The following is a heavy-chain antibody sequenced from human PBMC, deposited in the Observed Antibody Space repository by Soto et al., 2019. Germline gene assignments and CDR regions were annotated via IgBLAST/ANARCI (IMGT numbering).Heavy chain of an antibody. CDR3: AKSKSNQLPPFFVS. D-gene: IGHD2-2*01. CDR2: ISFDGKNK. Sequence: QVQLVQSGGGVVQPGRSLRLSCAASGFTFSSYDMHWVRQPPGKGLEWLAVISFDGKNKQSVDSVKGRFTISRDNSKNSLFLQLDSLRPEDTAVFFCAKSKSNQLPPFFVSWGQGTLVTVSS. V-gene: IGHV3-30*18. J-gene: IGHJ4*02. CDR1: GFTFSSYD.